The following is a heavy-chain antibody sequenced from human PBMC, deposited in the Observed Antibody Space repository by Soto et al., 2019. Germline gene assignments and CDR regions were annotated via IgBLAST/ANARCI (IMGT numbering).Heavy chain of an antibody. CDR3: AKRYSDWLLGWRDGYFDY. D-gene: IGHD3-9*01. CDR1: GFTFSSYA. V-gene: IGHV3-23*01. J-gene: IGHJ4*02. Sequence: GGSLRLSCAASGFTFSSYAMSWVRQAPGKGLEWVSAISGSGGSTYYADSVKGRFTISRDNSKNTLYLQMNSLRAEDTAVYYCAKRYSDWLLGWRDGYFDYWGQGTLVTVSS. CDR2: ISGSGGST.